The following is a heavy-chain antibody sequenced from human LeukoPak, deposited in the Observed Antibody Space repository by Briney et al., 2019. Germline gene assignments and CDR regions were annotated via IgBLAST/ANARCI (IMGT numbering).Heavy chain of an antibody. J-gene: IGHJ4*02. CDR3: EREISGYDWFDY. CDR1: GGSLSSYY. Sequence: SETLSLTCTVSGGSLSSYYWSWVRHPPGRGLERVGYIYYSGSNNYNTSLTSRLTISVDTSKNQFSLKLTSVTAPDRAVYYCEREISGYDWFDYWGQGTLVTVPP. V-gene: IGHV4-59*01. D-gene: IGHD5-12*01. CDR2: IYYSGSN.